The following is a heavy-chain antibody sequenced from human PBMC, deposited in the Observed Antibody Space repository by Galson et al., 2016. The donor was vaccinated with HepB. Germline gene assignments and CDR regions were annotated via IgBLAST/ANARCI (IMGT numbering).Heavy chain of an antibody. CDR1: GAPFSDNY. D-gene: IGHD6-19*01. V-gene: IGHV4-34*01. Sequence: SETLSLTCRVSGAPFSDNYWNWIRQPPGRGLEWIGTLYFGANTYYNPSLKSRVTISVDTSNNQFSLKLTSVTAEDTAIYYCASKGKEWLVHGYFDYWGQGTLATVSS. J-gene: IGHJ4*02. CDR2: LYFGANT. CDR3: ASKGKEWLVHGYFDY.